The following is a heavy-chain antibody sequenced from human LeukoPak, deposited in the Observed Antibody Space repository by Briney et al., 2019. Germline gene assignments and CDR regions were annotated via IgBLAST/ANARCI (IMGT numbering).Heavy chain of an antibody. D-gene: IGHD6-19*01. V-gene: IGHV5-51*01. CDR3: ARRVGSSGWSRAYNWFDP. J-gene: IGHJ5*02. CDR1: GYSFTSYW. CDR2: IYPGDSDT. Sequence: GESLKISCKGSGYSFTSYWIGWVRQMPGKGLEWMGIIYPGDSDTRYSPSFQGQVTISADKSISTAYLQWSSLKASGTAMYYCARRVGSSGWSRAYNWFDPWGQGTLVTVSS.